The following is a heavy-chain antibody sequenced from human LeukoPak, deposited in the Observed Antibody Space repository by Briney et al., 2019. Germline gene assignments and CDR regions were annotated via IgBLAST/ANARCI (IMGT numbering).Heavy chain of an antibody. J-gene: IGHJ4*02. D-gene: IGHD3-22*01. Sequence: GGSLRLSCAASGFTFSNAWMSWVRQAPGKGLEWVGRIKSKTDGGTTDYAAPVKGRFTISRDDSKNTLYLQMNSLKTEDTAVYYCTTNYYDSSGYYYVFDYWGQGTLATVSS. CDR2: IKSKTDGGTT. CDR3: TTNYYDSSGYYYVFDY. V-gene: IGHV3-15*01. CDR1: GFTFSNAW.